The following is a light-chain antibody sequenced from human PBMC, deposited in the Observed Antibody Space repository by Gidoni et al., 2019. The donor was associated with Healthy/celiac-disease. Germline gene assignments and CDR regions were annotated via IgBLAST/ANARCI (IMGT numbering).Light chain of an antibody. Sequence: EIVLTQSPGTLSLSPGDRATLSCRASQSVSSSYLAWYQQKPGQAPRLLIYGASSRATGIPDGFSGSGSGTDFTLTISRLEPEDFAVYYCQQYGSSPLTFGPGTKVDIK. J-gene: IGKJ3*01. CDR2: GAS. CDR1: QSVSSSY. V-gene: IGKV3-20*01. CDR3: QQYGSSPLT.